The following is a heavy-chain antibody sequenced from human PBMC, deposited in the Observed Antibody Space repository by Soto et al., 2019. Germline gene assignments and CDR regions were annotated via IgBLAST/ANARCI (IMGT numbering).Heavy chain of an antibody. CDR3: ARDKYYYGSGKYGMDV. J-gene: IGHJ6*02. CDR2: IYYSGSP. Sequence: QVQLQASGPGLVKPSDTLSLTCTVSGGSISRGGYYWTWIRQHPGNGLEWIGYIYYSGSPYYNPSPQSLVTIAVGTSPTQFSMKLSSVTAADTAVYYCARDKYYYGSGKYGMDVWGQGTTVTVAS. D-gene: IGHD3-10*01. V-gene: IGHV4-31*01. CDR1: GGSISRGGYY.